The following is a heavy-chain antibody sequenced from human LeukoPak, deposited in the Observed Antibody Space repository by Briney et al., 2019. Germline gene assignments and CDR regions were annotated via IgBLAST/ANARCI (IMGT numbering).Heavy chain of an antibody. CDR2: IIPILGIA. CDR1: GGTFSSYA. D-gene: IGHD3-22*01. J-gene: IGHJ4*02. V-gene: IGHV1-69*04. Sequence: ASVKVSCKASGGTFSSYAISWVRQAPGQGLEWMGRIIPILGIANYAQKFQGRVTITADKSTSTAYMELSSLRSEDTAVYYCAREYYYDSSGSHSFDYWGQGTLVTVSS. CDR3: AREYYYDSSGSHSFDY.